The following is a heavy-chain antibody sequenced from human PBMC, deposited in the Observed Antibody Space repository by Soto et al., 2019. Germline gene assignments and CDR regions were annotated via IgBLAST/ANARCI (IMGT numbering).Heavy chain of an antibody. CDR3: ARGQRFSDSFDP. V-gene: IGHV6-1*01. CDR1: GCSVSINSAA. J-gene: IGHJ5*02. D-gene: IGHD3-3*01. Sequence: SQTVSRTCAISGCSVSINSAALNWIRHSPSRGLEWLGRTYYRSKWYNDYAVSVKSRITINPDTSKNQFSLRLTSVTAADTAVYYCARGQRFSDSFDPWGQGTLVTVSS. CDR2: TYYRSKWYN.